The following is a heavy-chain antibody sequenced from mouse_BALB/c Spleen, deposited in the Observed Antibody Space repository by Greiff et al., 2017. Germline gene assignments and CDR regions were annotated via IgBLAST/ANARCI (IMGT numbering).Heavy chain of an antibody. J-gene: IGHJ3*01. V-gene: IGHV3-1*02. D-gene: IGHD2-14*01. CDR2: IHYSGST. CDR1: GYSITSGYS. Sequence: EVKLEESGPDLVKPSQSLSLTCTVTGYSITSGYSWHWIRQFPGNKLEWMGYIHYSGSTNYNPSLKSRITITRDTSKNQFFLQLNSVTTEDTATYYCARWGYRYTWFAYWGQGTLVTVSA. CDR3: ARWGYRYTWFAY.